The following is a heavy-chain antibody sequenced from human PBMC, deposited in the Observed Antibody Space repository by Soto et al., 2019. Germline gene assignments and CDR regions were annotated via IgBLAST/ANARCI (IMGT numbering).Heavy chain of an antibody. Sequence: QITLKESGPTLVKPTQTLTLTCAFYGFSLNTRGVGVGWIRQPPGKALELLALIYWDNDKRYSPSLKSRLAITKDTPKNHVVLMMTDMDPVDTATYYCAHNNYYGSGSVYWGQGTLITVSA. V-gene: IGHV2-5*02. J-gene: IGHJ4*02. CDR2: IYWDNDK. D-gene: IGHD3-10*01. CDR1: GFSLNTRGVG. CDR3: AHNNYYGSGSVY.